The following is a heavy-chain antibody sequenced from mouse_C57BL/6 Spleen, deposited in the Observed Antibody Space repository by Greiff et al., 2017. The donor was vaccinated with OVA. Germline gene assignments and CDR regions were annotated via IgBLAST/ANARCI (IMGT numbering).Heavy chain of an antibody. J-gene: IGHJ3*01. CDR1: GYAFTNYL. V-gene: IGHV1-54*01. Sequence: VKLLESGAELVRPGTSVKVSCKASGYAFTNYLIEWVKQRPGQGLEWIGVINPGSGGTNYNEKFKGKATLTADKSSSTAYMQLSSLTSEDSAVYFCARDGYYARFAYWGQGTLVTVSA. CDR2: INPGSGGT. D-gene: IGHD2-3*01. CDR3: ARDGYYARFAY.